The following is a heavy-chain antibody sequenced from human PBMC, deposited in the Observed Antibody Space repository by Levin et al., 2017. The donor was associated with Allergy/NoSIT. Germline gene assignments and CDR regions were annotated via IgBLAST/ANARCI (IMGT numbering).Heavy chain of an antibody. D-gene: IGHD3-22*01. J-gene: IGHJ4*02. CDR2: IYYSGST. Sequence: SETLSLTCTVSGGSISSGDYYWSWIRQPPGKGLEWIGYIYYSGSTYYNPSLKSRVTISVDTSKNQFSLKLSSVTAADTAVYYCATSNYYDSSGSLGTFDYWGQGTLVTVSS. V-gene: IGHV4-30-4*01. CDR3: ATSNYYDSSGSLGTFDY. CDR1: GGSISSGDYY.